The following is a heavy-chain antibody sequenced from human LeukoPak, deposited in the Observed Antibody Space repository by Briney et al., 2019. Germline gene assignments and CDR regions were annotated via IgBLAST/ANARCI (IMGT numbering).Heavy chain of an antibody. V-gene: IGHV3-49*04. CDR3: TRGWYRVY. CDR2: IRSKAYGGTT. D-gene: IGHD6-19*01. Sequence: TGGSLRLSCTASGFTFGDYAMSWVRQAPGKGLEWVGFIRSKAYGGTTEYAASVKGRFTISRDDSKSIAYLQMNSLKTEDKAVYYCTRGWYRVYWGQGTLVTVSS. CDR1: GFTFGDYA. J-gene: IGHJ4*02.